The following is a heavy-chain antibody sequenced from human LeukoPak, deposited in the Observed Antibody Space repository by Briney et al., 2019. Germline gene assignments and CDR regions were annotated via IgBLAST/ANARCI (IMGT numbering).Heavy chain of an antibody. CDR2: ISGSGGST. CDR1: GFTFSNYG. V-gene: IGHV3-23*01. CDR3: AKDGNIVGATDRYFDY. Sequence: GGSLRLSCAASGFTFSNYGMNWVRQAPGKGLEWVSAISGSGGSTYYADSVKGRFTISRDNSKNTLYLQMNSLRAEDTAVYYCAKDGNIVGATDRYFDYWGQGTLVTVSS. D-gene: IGHD1-26*01. J-gene: IGHJ4*02.